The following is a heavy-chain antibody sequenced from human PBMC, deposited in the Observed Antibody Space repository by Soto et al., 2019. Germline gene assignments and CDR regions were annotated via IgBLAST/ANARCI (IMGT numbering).Heavy chain of an antibody. CDR3: ARHGGIAAAGIPGYYYYYGMDV. Sequence: GASVKVSCKASGYTFTGHYMHWVRQAPGQGLEWMGWINPNSGGTNYAQKFQGRVTMTRDTSISTAYMELSRLRSDDTAVYYCARHGGIAAAGIPGYYYYYGMDVWGQGTTVTVSS. J-gene: IGHJ6*02. CDR1: GYTFTGHY. CDR2: INPNSGGT. V-gene: IGHV1-2*02. D-gene: IGHD6-13*01.